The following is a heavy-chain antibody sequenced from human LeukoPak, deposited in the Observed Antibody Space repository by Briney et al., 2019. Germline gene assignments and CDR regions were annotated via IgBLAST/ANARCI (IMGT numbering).Heavy chain of an antibody. D-gene: IGHD6-19*01. CDR3: ARVAVAGTPTGDYFDY. CDR2: ISYDGSNK. CDR1: GFTLSSYI. Sequence: GGSLRLSCTVSGFTLSSYIMYWVRQAPGKGLEWVAVISYDGSNKYYTDTVRGRSAIPRDNSKDTMFLQMNSLRAEDTAVYFCARVAVAGTPTGDYFDYWGQGTLVTVSS. J-gene: IGHJ4*02. V-gene: IGHV3-30*09.